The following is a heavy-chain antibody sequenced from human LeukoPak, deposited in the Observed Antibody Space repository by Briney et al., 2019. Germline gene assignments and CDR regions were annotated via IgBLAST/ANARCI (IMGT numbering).Heavy chain of an antibody. CDR2: IYPGDSDT. J-gene: IGHJ6*02. CDR3: ARHRARYCSGGSCYSGADSSADYGMDV. Sequence: GESLKISCKGSGYSFTSYWIGWVRQMPGKGLEWMGIIYPGDSDTRYSPSFQGQVTISADKSISTAYLQRSSLKASDTAMYYCARHRARYCSGGSCYSGADSSADYGMDVWGQGTTVTVSS. D-gene: IGHD2-15*01. CDR1: GYSFTSYW. V-gene: IGHV5-51*01.